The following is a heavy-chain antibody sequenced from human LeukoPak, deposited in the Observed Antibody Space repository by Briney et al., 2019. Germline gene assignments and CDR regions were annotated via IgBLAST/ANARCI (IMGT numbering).Heavy chain of an antibody. Sequence: ASVNVSCMHSGCTFTDYYMHWVRQAPGQGFEWMGWINLNDGDTNYAQKFQGRVTMTRDTSISTAHMEVSRLRSDDTAVYYCARANLLYCSSSTCLFDYWGQGTLVTVSS. CDR2: INLNDGDT. V-gene: IGHV1-2*02. J-gene: IGHJ4*02. CDR1: GCTFTDYY. CDR3: ARANLLYCSSSTCLFDY. D-gene: IGHD2-2*01.